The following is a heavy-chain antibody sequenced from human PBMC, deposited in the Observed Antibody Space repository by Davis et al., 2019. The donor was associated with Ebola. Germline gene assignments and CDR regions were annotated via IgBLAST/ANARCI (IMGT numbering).Heavy chain of an antibody. CDR1: GFSFSSDW. J-gene: IGHJ4*02. Sequence: GESLKISCAASGFSFSSDWMHWVRQVPGKGLVWLSHINSDGRTTSYADSVKGRFTISRDNSKNTLYLQMNSLRAEDTSVYYCARDPYCSGGSCYPDYWGQGTLVTVSS. V-gene: IGHV3-74*01. CDR2: INSDGRTT. CDR3: ARDPYCSGGSCYPDY. D-gene: IGHD2-15*01.